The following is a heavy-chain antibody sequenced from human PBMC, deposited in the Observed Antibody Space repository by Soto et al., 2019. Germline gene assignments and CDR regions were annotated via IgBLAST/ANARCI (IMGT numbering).Heavy chain of an antibody. V-gene: IGHV3-7*01. Sequence: GGSLRLSCAASGFTFSSYWMHWVRQVPGKGLEWVANIKQDGSEKYYVDSVKGRFTISRDNAKNSLYLQMNSLRAEDTAVYYCARDPNIVATMGSIYYYYGMDVWGQGTTVTVSS. J-gene: IGHJ6*02. CDR1: GFTFSSYW. CDR2: IKQDGSEK. D-gene: IGHD5-12*01. CDR3: ARDPNIVATMGSIYYYYGMDV.